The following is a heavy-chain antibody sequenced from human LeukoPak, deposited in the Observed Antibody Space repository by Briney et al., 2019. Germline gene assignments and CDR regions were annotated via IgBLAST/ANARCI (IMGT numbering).Heavy chain of an antibody. CDR1: GFTFSSYG. Sequence: GGSLRLSCAASGFTFSSYGMHWVRQAPGKGLEWVAFIRYDGSNKYYADSVKGRFTISRDNSKNTLYLQMNSLRAEDTAVYYCAKDTLAAADYYYYMDVWGKGTTVTISS. CDR2: IRYDGSNK. D-gene: IGHD6-13*01. J-gene: IGHJ6*03. V-gene: IGHV3-30*02. CDR3: AKDTLAAADYYYYMDV.